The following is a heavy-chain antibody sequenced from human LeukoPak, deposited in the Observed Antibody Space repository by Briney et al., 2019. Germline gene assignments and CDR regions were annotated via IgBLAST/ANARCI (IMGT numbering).Heavy chain of an antibody. J-gene: IGHJ4*02. V-gene: IGHV1-69*13. CDR1: GGTFSSYA. D-gene: IGHD3-3*01. CDR3: AKHAWSGYYSLDY. CDR2: IIPIFGTA. Sequence: SVKVSCKASGGTFSSYAISWLRQAPGQGLEWMGGIIPIFGTANYAQKFQGRVTITADESTSTAYMELSSLRSEDTAVYYCAKHAWSGYYSLDYWGQGTLVTVSS.